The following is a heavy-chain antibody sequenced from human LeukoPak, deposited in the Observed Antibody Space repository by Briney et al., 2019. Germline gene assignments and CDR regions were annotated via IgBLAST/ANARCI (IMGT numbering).Heavy chain of an antibody. CDR3: AKYTHSSGFDY. CDR1: GFTVSSNY. V-gene: IGHV3-53*01. Sequence: PGRSLRLSCAASGFTVSSNYMSWVRQAPGKGLEWVSVIYSGGSTYYADSVKGRFTFSRDNSKNTLYPQMNSLRAEDTAVYYCAKYTHSSGFDYWGQGTLVTVSS. J-gene: IGHJ4*02. D-gene: IGHD3-22*01. CDR2: IYSGGST.